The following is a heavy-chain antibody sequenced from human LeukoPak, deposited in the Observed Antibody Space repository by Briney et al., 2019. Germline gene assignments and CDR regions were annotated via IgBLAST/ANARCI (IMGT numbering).Heavy chain of an antibody. CDR2: ISHSGST. CDR3: ANWNPAAEYFQH. CDR1: GGSLSGNF. Sequence: SETLSLTCAVYGGSLSGNFWSWIRQPPGKGLEWIGEISHSGSTNYSPSLKSRLTISVDTSKNQFSLKLSSVTAADTAVYYCANWNPAAEYFQHWGQGTLVTVSS. D-gene: IGHD1-1*01. J-gene: IGHJ1*01. V-gene: IGHV4-34*01.